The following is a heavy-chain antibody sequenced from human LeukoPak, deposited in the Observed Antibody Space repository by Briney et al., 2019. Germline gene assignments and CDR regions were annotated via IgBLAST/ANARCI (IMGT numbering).Heavy chain of an antibody. CDR1: GFTFSTYW. CDR2: IKGDESAR. CDR3: ARDVVGSLDY. Sequence: PGWSLRLSCAASGFTFSTYWMAWVRQAPGKGLEWVANIKGDESARHQADSVKGRFTISRDNTQNSVYLQMSSLRGEDTAVYYCARDVVGSLDYWGQGTLVTVSS. J-gene: IGHJ4*02. D-gene: IGHD1-26*01. V-gene: IGHV3-7*01.